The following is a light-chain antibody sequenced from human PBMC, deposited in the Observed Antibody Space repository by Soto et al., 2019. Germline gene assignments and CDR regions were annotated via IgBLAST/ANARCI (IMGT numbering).Light chain of an antibody. CDR3: QQYNDWPRT. CDR1: QSVSTN. Sequence: EIVMTQSPATLSVSPGERATLSCRASQSVSTNLAWYQQKPGQAPRLLIYGASGRATDISARFTGSGSGTEFTLTISSLQSGDFAVYYCQQYNDWPRTFGQGTKVDI. J-gene: IGKJ1*01. CDR2: GAS. V-gene: IGKV3-15*01.